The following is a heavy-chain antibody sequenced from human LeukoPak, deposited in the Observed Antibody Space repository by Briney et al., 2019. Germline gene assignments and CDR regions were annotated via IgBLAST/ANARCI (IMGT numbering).Heavy chain of an antibody. J-gene: IGHJ4*02. V-gene: IGHV3-30*04. CDR2: ISYDGSIK. Sequence: GGSLRLSCAASGFTFSSYGMNWVRQAPGKGLEWVAVISYDGSIKDYADSVKGRFTISRDNPKNTLYLQINSLRPKDTAVYYCARELEYCSGGNCYSEGSIDYWGQGTLVIVSS. D-gene: IGHD2-15*01. CDR3: ARELEYCSGGNCYSEGSIDY. CDR1: GFTFSSYG.